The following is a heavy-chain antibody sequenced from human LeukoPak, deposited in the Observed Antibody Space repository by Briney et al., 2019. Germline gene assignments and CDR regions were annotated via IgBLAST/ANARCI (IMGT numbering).Heavy chain of an antibody. CDR1: GFTFSSYS. CDR2: ISSSSSTI. CDR3: ARAAGPRRNWFDP. V-gene: IGHV3-48*01. Sequence: PGGSLRLSXAASGFTFSSYSMNWVRQAPGKGLEWVSYISSSSSTIYYADSVKGRFTISRDNAKNSLYLQMNSLRAEDTAVYYCARAAGPRRNWFDPWGQGTLVTVSS. J-gene: IGHJ5*02.